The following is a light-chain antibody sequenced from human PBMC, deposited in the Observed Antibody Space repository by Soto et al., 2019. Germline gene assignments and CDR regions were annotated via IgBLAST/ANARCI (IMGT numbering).Light chain of an antibody. CDR2: EVS. CDR3: SSYTSSSTHYV. Sequence: QSVLTQPASVSGSPGQSITISCTGTSSDVGGYNYVSWYQQHPGKAPKLMIYEVSNRPSGVSNRFSGSKSGNTASLTISGLQAEDEADSYCSSYTSSSTHYVFGNGTKVT. J-gene: IGLJ1*01. CDR1: SSDVGGYNY. V-gene: IGLV2-14*01.